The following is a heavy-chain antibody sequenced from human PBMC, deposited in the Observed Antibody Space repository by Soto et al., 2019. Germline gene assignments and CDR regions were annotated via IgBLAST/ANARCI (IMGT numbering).Heavy chain of an antibody. Sequence: GGSLRLSCAASGFTFSSYSMNWVRQAPGKGLEWVPSISSSSSYIYYADSVKGRFTISRDNAKNSLYLQMNSLRAEDTAVYYCARDPTGEPFDPWGQGTLVTVSS. V-gene: IGHV3-21*01. D-gene: IGHD7-27*01. CDR3: ARDPTGEPFDP. CDR2: ISSSSSYI. CDR1: GFTFSSYS. J-gene: IGHJ5*02.